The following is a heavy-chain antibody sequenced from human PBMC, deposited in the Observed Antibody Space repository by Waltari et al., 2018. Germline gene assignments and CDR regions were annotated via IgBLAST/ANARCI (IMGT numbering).Heavy chain of an antibody. V-gene: IGHV3-23*01. J-gene: IGHJ6*02. CDR1: GFPFSTYT. CDR2: MTASGLM. CDR3: AKDEGARLAPTFGMDA. D-gene: IGHD6-6*01. Sequence: EMQLLESGGALVQPGGSLRLSCAASGFPFSTYTMNWVRQAPGKGLEWVAVMTASGLMDYGDSVKGRFTISRDNSKNTLYLQMYRLRVEDTARYYCAKDEGARLAPTFGMDAWGQGTTVIVSS.